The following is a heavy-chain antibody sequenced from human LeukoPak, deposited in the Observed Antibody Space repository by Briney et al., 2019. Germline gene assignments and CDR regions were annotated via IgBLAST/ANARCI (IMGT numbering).Heavy chain of an antibody. CDR2: IYYSWST. V-gene: IGHV4-59*01. CDR1: GGSISSYY. CDR3: ARAHGSGSYYRAPYFDY. Sequence: SETLSLTCTVSGGSISSYYWSWIRQPPGKGLEWIGYIYYSWSTNYNPSLKSRVTISVDTSKNQFSLKLSSVTAADTAVYYCARAHGSGSYYRAPYFDYWGQGTLVTVSS. J-gene: IGHJ4*02. D-gene: IGHD3-10*01.